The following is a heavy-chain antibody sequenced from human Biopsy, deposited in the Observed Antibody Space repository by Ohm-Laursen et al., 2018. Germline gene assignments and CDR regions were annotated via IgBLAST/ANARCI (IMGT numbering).Heavy chain of an antibody. D-gene: IGHD2/OR15-2a*01. CDR1: GYSIIPSGPEY. CDR3: ARGMRTTGWPYFDY. V-gene: IGHV4-61*01. Sequence: SDTLSLTCTLSGYSIIPSGPEYCSWLRQPPGQGLRYIGFIYSGGNTNYNPSLRSRVTMSVDTSKNQFSLRLNSVTAADTAVYYCARGMRTTGWPYFDYWGQGILVTVSS. CDR2: IYSGGNT. J-gene: IGHJ4*02.